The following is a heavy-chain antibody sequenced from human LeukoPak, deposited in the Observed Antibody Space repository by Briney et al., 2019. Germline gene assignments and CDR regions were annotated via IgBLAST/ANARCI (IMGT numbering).Heavy chain of an antibody. CDR3: ARFYGGNPPDAFDI. V-gene: IGHV4-59*01. Sequence: SETLSLTCTVSGGSISSYYWSWIRQPPGKGLEWIGYIYYSGSTNYNPSLKSRVTISVDTSNNQFSLKLSSVTAADTAVYYCARFYGGNPPDAFDIWGQGTMVIVSS. CDR2: IYYSGST. J-gene: IGHJ3*02. CDR1: GGSISSYY. D-gene: IGHD4-23*01.